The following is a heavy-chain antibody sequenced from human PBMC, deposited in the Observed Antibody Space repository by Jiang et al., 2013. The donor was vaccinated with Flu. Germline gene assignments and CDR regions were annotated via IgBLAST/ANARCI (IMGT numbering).Heavy chain of an antibody. CDR3: ARGPRFASD. J-gene: IGHJ4*02. D-gene: IGHD3-10*01. CDR2: INHSGST. CDR1: GGSFSGYY. V-gene: IGHV4-34*01. Sequence: LLKPSETLSLTCAVYGGSFSGYYWSWIRQPPGKGLEWIGEINHSGSTNYNPSLKSRVTISVDTSKNQFSLKLSSVTAADTAVYYCARGPRFASDWGQGTLVTVSS.